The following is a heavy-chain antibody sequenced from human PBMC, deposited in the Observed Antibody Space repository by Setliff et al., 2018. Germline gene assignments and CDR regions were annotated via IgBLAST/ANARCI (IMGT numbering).Heavy chain of an antibody. CDR1: GYSFTSYW. Sequence: PGESLKISCKGSGYSFTSYWIGWVRQMPGKGLEWMAIIYPGDSDTRYSPSFQGQVTISADKSISTAYLQWSSLKASDTAMYYCARSRSNFWSGYFNWFDPWGQGTLVTVSS. J-gene: IGHJ5*02. D-gene: IGHD3-3*01. V-gene: IGHV5-51*01. CDR2: IYPGDSDT. CDR3: ARSRSNFWSGYFNWFDP.